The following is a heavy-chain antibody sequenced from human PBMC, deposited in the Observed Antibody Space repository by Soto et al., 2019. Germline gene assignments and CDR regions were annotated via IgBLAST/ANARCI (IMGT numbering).Heavy chain of an antibody. Sequence: SETLSLTCTVSGASISSYYWTWIRQPPGKGLEWIGHIYYSGSTNDNPSLKSRVTMSLDTSKNQFSLNLSSVTAADTAVYFCARGTDLTIFDYWGQGTLVTVSS. CDR3: ARGTDLTIFDY. D-gene: IGHD4-17*01. CDR1: GASISSYY. J-gene: IGHJ4*02. V-gene: IGHV4-59*01. CDR2: IYYSGST.